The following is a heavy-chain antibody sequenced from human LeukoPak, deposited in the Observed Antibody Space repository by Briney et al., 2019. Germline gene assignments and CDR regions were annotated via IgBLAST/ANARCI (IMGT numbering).Heavy chain of an antibody. Sequence: PGGSLRLSCAASGFTFSDYYMSWIRQAPGKGLEWVSYISSSGGTISYADSVKGRFTISRDNAKNSLYLQMNSLRAEDTAVYFCARDEDGYNSRTNYPIAFDFWGQGTMVTVS. D-gene: IGHD5-24*01. CDR2: ISSSGGTI. CDR3: ARDEDGYNSRTNYPIAFDF. CDR1: GFTFSDYY. J-gene: IGHJ3*01. V-gene: IGHV3-11*01.